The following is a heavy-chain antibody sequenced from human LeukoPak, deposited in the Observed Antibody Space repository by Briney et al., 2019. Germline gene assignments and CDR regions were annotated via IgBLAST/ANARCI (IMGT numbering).Heavy chain of an antibody. D-gene: IGHD2-15*01. CDR1: GFTFSSDA. V-gene: IGHV3-23*01. CDR3: AKYGGYCSGGSCYSDY. CDR2: VSGSGDST. Sequence: PGGSLRLSCAASGFTFSSDAMSWVRQAPGQGLGWVSTVSGSGDSTYYAGSVKGRFAISRDNSRNTLYLQMNSLRAEDTAVYYCAKYGGYCSGGSCYSDYWGQGTLVTVSS. J-gene: IGHJ4*02.